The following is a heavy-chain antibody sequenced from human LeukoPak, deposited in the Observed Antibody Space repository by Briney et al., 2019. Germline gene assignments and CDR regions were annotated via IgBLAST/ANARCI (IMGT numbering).Heavy chain of an antibody. CDR1: GFTFSSYW. CDR3: ARTPYGGNLQTYYFDY. D-gene: IGHD4-23*01. CDR2: IKQDGSEK. J-gene: IGHJ4*02. V-gene: IGHV3-7*01. Sequence: GGSLRLSCAASGFTFSSYWMSWVRQAPGKGLEWVANIKQDGSEKYYVDSVKGRFTISRDNAKNSLYLQMNSLRAEDTAVYYCARTPYGGNLQTYYFDYWGQGTLVTVSS.